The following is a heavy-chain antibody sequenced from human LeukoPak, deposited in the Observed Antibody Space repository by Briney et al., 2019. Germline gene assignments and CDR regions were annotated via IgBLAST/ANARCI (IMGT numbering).Heavy chain of an antibody. CDR3: ASKISAGATQYYFDY. CDR2: ISGSGGST. Sequence: GGSLRLSCAASGFTFSSYSMNWVRQAPGKGLEWVSAISGSGGSTYYADSVKGRFTISRDNSKNTLYLQMNSLRAEDTAVYYCASKISAGATQYYFDYWGQGTLVTVSS. V-gene: IGHV3-23*01. J-gene: IGHJ4*02. D-gene: IGHD1-26*01. CDR1: GFTFSSYS.